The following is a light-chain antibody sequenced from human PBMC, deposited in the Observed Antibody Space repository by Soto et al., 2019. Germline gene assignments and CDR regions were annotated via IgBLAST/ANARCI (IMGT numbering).Light chain of an antibody. Sequence: QSALTQPASVSGSPGQSITISCTGTSSDVGAYNHVSWYQHHPGKAPKIMIFEVSSRPSGVSYRFSGSKSGNTASLNISGLQAEDEADYYCCSYTSTSTRVFGTGTKLTVL. CDR2: EVS. V-gene: IGLV2-14*01. J-gene: IGLJ1*01. CDR1: SSDVGAYNH. CDR3: CSYTSTSTRV.